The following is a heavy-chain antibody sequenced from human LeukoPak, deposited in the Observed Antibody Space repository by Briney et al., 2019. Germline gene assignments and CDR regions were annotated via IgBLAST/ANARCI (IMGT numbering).Heavy chain of an antibody. D-gene: IGHD1-26*01. CDR1: GFTFSSYS. V-gene: IGHV3-21*01. Sequence: GGSLRLSCAASGFTFSSYSMNWVRQAPGKGLELVSSISSSSSYIYYADSVKGRFTISRDNAKNSLYLQMNSLRAEDTAVYYCARDLAVGATGFDPWGQGTLVTVSS. J-gene: IGHJ5*02. CDR3: ARDLAVGATGFDP. CDR2: ISSSSSYI.